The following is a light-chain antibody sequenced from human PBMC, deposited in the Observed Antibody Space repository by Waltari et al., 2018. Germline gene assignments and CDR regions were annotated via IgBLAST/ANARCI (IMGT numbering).Light chain of an antibody. Sequence: SATLACMTSQRVCWSLALYQPKPGQASGVLSYGASNRATVIPDRFSGSWSGTDFSLTIRRLEPEDFSVDYCQHYVRLPVTFGQGTRVEIK. J-gene: IGKJ1*01. CDR1: QRVCWS. V-gene: IGKV3-20*01. CDR2: GAS. CDR3: QHYVRLPVT.